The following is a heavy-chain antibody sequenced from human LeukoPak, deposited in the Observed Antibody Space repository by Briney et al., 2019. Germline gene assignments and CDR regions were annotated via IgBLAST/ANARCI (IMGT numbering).Heavy chain of an antibody. Sequence: ASVKVSCKASEYTFSVYHIHWVRLAPGQGLEWMAWINPNSGDTNYAQKFQGRVTMTRDTSISTVYMEVSSLRFDDTAVYYCAFIPGGSWAFDFWGQGTLVSVSS. CDR1: EYTFSVYH. CDR3: AFIPGGSWAFDF. CDR2: INPNSGDT. V-gene: IGHV1-2*02. D-gene: IGHD6-13*01. J-gene: IGHJ4*02.